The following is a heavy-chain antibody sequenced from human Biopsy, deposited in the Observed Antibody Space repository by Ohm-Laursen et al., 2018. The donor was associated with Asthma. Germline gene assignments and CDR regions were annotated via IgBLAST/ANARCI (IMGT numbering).Heavy chain of an antibody. J-gene: IGHJ6*02. CDR1: GYTFNSAG. CDR3: ARAVDYSHYYGIDV. CDR2: IIVYNGNT. D-gene: IGHD3-10*01. Sequence: ATVKISCKTSGYTFNSAGITWVRQAPGQGLEWMGWIIVYNGNTKVAQKLQDRVTMITDTSTRTAYMELRSLRSDDTAVYFCARAVDYSHYYGIDVWGQGTTVTVS. V-gene: IGHV1-18*01.